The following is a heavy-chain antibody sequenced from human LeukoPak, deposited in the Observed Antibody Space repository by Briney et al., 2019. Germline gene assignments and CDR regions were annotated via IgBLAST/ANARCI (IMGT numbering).Heavy chain of an antibody. CDR1: GYTFTSYY. Sequence: GASVKVSCKASGYTFTSYYMHWVRQAPGQGLEWMGIINPSGGSTSYAQKFQGRVTMTRDTSTSTVYMELSSLRAEDTAVYYCARDQFAFGLFDYWGQGTLVTVSS. J-gene: IGHJ4*02. CDR3: ARDQFAFGLFDY. D-gene: IGHD3/OR15-3a*01. CDR2: INPSGGST. V-gene: IGHV1-46*01.